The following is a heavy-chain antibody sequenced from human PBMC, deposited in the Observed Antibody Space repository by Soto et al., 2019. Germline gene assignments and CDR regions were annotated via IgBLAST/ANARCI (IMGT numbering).Heavy chain of an antibody. V-gene: IGHV1-18*01. CDR3: ARSGSSWNLREFDY. Sequence: ASVKVSCKASDYTFTSYGIIWVRQAPGQGLEWIGWISVYNGNTNYAQKFRGRVTMTTDISTTAAYMEMRSLRSDDTAVYYCARSGSSWNLREFDYWGQGTLVTVSS. J-gene: IGHJ4*02. D-gene: IGHD6-13*01. CDR1: DYTFTSYG. CDR2: ISVYNGNT.